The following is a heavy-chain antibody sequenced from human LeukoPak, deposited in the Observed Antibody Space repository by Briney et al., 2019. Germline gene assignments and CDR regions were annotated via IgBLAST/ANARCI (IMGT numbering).Heavy chain of an antibody. CDR3: ARDPSPHYYDSSGYSYFDY. CDR2: ISYDGSNK. V-gene: IGHV3-30*04. Sequence: GGSLRLSCAASGFTFSSYAMHWVRQAPGKGLEGVAVISYDGSNKYYADSVKGRFTISRDNSKNTLYLQMNSLRAEDTAVYYCARDPSPHYYDSSGYSYFDYWGQGTLVTVSS. J-gene: IGHJ4*02. CDR1: GFTFSSYA. D-gene: IGHD3-22*01.